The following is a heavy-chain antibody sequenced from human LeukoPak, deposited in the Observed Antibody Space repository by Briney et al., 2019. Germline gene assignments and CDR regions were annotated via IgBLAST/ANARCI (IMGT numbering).Heavy chain of an antibody. D-gene: IGHD6-13*01. CDR2: IYYSGST. CDR1: GGSISSYY. V-gene: IGHV4-59*08. CDR3: AKAGYSSSWPFDY. J-gene: IGHJ4*02. Sequence: SETLSLTCTVSGGSISSYYWSWIRQSPGEGLEWIGYIYYSGSTNYNPSLRSRVTISVDMSKNQFSLKLSSVTAADTAVYYCAKAGYSSSWPFDYWGQGTLVIVSS.